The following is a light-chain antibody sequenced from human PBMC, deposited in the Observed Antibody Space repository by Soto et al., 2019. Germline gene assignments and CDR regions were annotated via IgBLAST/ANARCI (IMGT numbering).Light chain of an antibody. CDR3: QQYNSYSWT. CDR2: DAS. CDR1: QSISSW. J-gene: IGKJ1*01. Sequence: DIQMTQSPSSLSASVGDRVTITCRASQSISSWLAWYQQKPGKAPKLLIYDASSLESRVPSRFSGSGSGTEFTLTISSLQPDDFATYYCQQYNSYSWTCGQGTKGDIK. V-gene: IGKV1-5*01.